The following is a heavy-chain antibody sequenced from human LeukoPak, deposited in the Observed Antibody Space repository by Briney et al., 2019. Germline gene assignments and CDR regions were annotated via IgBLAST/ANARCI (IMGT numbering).Heavy chain of an antibody. Sequence: PGGSLRLSCAVSGFTFYNYAMNWVRQAPGKGLEWVSYISSSSSTIYYADSVKGRFTISRDNAKNSLYLQMNSLRAEDTAVYYCARAGGGRGQDYWGQGTLVTVSS. CDR3: ARAGGGRGQDY. J-gene: IGHJ4*02. CDR1: GFTFYNYA. D-gene: IGHD2-15*01. V-gene: IGHV3-48*04. CDR2: ISSSSSTI.